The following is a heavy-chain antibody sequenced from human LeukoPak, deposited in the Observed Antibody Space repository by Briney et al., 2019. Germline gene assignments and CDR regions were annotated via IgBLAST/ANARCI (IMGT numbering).Heavy chain of an antibody. CDR2: ISYDESNK. J-gene: IGHJ5*02. CDR3: ARAFDP. CDR1: GFTFSSYA. Sequence: GGSLRLSCAASGFTFSSYAMHWVRQAPGKGLEWVAVISYDESNKYYADSVKGRFTISRDNSKNTLYLQMNSLRAEDTAVYYCARAFDPWGQGTLVTVSS. V-gene: IGHV3-30-3*01.